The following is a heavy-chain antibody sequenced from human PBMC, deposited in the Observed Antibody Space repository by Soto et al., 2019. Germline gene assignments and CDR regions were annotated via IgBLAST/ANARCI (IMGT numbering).Heavy chain of an antibody. Sequence: ETLSLTCTVSGASVSTGYWSWIRQPPGKGPEWIGFMYFGGSFNYDPSLTSRVTISVETSKNQFSMTLTSVTAADTAVYYCARSYYDSTGFAVDPWGQGTLVTVSS. CDR2: MYFGGSF. CDR1: GASVSTGY. CDR3: ARSYYDSTGFAVDP. V-gene: IGHV4-59*02. D-gene: IGHD3-22*01. J-gene: IGHJ5*02.